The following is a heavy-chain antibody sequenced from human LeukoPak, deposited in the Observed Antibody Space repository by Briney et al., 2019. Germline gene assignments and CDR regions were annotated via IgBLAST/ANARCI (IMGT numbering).Heavy chain of an antibody. Sequence: QPGGSLRLSCAASGFTFSSYGMHWVRQAPGKGLEWVAVIWYDGSNKYYADSVKGRFTISRDNAKNSLYLQVNSLRAEDTAVYFCVREGSGTPNYYFFNGMDVWGQGTTVTVSS. V-gene: IGHV3-33*01. CDR2: IWYDGSNK. J-gene: IGHJ6*02. CDR1: GFTFSSYG. CDR3: VREGSGTPNYYFFNGMDV. D-gene: IGHD3-10*01.